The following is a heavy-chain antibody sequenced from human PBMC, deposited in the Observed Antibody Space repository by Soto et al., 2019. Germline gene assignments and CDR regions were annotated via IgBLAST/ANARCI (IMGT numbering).Heavy chain of an antibody. D-gene: IGHD6-6*01. J-gene: IGHJ4*02. Sequence: EVQLVESGGGLVQPGRSLRLSCAASGFTFDDYAMHWVRQAPGKGLEWVSGISWNSGSIGYADSVKGRFTISRDNAKNSLYLQMNSLRAEDTALYYCAKASIAARPGYFDYWGQGTLVTVSS. CDR1: GFTFDDYA. V-gene: IGHV3-9*01. CDR3: AKASIAARPGYFDY. CDR2: ISWNSGSI.